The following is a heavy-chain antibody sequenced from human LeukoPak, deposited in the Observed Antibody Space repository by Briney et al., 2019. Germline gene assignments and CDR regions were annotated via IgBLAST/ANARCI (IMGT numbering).Heavy chain of an antibody. Sequence: GGSLRLSCAASGFTVSSNYMSWVRQAPGKGLEWVSIIYSGGITYYADFVKGRFTISRDNSKNTLYLQMNSLRAEDTAVYYCARDPFHCGGDCYSGFSWGQGTLVTVSS. J-gene: IGHJ5*02. CDR2: IYSGGIT. D-gene: IGHD2-21*02. CDR1: GFTVSSNY. CDR3: ARDPFHCGGDCYSGFS. V-gene: IGHV3-53*01.